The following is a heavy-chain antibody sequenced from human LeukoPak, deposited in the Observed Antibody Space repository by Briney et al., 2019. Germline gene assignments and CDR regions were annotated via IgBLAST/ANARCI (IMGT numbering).Heavy chain of an antibody. V-gene: IGHV3-33*01. Sequence: GGSLRLSCAASGFTFSSYGMHWVRQAPGKGLEWVAVIWYDGSNKYYADSMKGRFTISRDNSKNTLYLQMNSLRAEDTAVYYCARDTYYYDSSGYYSDFDYWGQGTLVTVSS. CDR3: ARDTYYYDSSGYYSDFDY. D-gene: IGHD3-22*01. J-gene: IGHJ4*02. CDR2: IWYDGSNK. CDR1: GFTFSSYG.